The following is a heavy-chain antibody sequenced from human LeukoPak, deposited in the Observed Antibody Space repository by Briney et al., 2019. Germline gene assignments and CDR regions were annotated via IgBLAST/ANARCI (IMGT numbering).Heavy chain of an antibody. V-gene: IGHV3-11*04. J-gene: IGHJ4*02. Sequence: GGSLRLSCAASGFTFSDYYMSWIRQAPGKGLEWVSYISSSGSTIYYADSVKGRFTISRDNSRNMVYLQMNSLRVEDTAVYYCAKSLITVDPLGPFDCWGQGTLVTVSS. CDR1: GFTFSDYY. CDR2: ISSSGSTI. D-gene: IGHD6-19*01. CDR3: AKSLITVDPLGPFDC.